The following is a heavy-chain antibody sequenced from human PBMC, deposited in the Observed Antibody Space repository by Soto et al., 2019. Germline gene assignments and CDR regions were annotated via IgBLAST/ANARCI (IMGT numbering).Heavy chain of an antibody. CDR1: GGTFSIYA. V-gene: IGHV1-69*13. CDR3: ARVGGYCSSTSCYVDNWFDP. Sequence: GPSVKVSCKASGGTFSIYAISWVRQAPGQGLEWMGGIIPIFGTANYAQKFQGRVTITADESTSTAYMELRSLRSDDTAVYYCARVGGYCSSTSCYVDNWFDPWGQGTLVTVSS. CDR2: IIPIFGTA. D-gene: IGHD2-2*03. J-gene: IGHJ5*01.